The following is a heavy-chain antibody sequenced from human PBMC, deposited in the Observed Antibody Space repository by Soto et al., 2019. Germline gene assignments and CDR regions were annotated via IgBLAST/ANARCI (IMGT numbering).Heavy chain of an antibody. CDR2: LSSSSGTT. D-gene: IGHD3-22*01. J-gene: IGHJ4*02. V-gene: IGHV3-48*02. Sequence: GKGLEWVSSLSSSSGTTYYADSVKGRLTISRDNAKNSLYLQMNSLRDEDTALYYCARGYYDSSGSLVVVWVQGTLVIGSS. CDR3: ARGYYDSSGSLVVV.